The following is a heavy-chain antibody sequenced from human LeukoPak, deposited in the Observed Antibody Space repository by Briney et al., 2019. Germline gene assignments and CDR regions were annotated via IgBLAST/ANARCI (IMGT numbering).Heavy chain of an antibody. CDR2: ISSSGSTI. J-gene: IGHJ5*02. CDR3: ARDRARGGGKSSWFDP. Sequence: GGSLRLSCAASGFTFSDYYTSWIRQAPGKGLEWVSYISSSGSTIYYADSVKGRFTISRDNAKNSLYLQMNSLRAEDTAVYYCARDRARGGGKSSWFDPWGQGTLVTVSS. V-gene: IGHV3-11*04. CDR1: GFTFSDYY.